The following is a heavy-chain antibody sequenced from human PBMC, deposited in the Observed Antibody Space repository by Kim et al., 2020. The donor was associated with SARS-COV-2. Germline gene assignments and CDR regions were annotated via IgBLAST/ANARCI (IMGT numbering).Heavy chain of an antibody. CDR2: ISGGDVNK. V-gene: IGHV3-23*01. CDR1: GFNFRTHA. Sequence: GGSLRLSCAVSGFNFRTHAMNWVRQPPGRGLEWVSTISGGDVNKYYADSVRGRFTISRDNFENILYLQMESLRAEDTAVNYCARSQGITVAGATSPFDYWSQGTLVTASS. D-gene: IGHD6-19*01. CDR3: ARSQGITVAGATSPFDY. J-gene: IGHJ4*02.